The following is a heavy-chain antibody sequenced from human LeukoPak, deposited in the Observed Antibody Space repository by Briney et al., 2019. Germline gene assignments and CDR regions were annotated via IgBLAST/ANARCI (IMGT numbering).Heavy chain of an antibody. CDR2: IYYSGST. D-gene: IGHD3-3*01. Sequence: SGTLSLTCTVSGGSISTSSYYWGWVRQPPGKGLEWIGSIYYSGSTYYNPPLKSRVTISVDTSKNQFSLKLSSVTAADTAVYYCARGPLYDFWSGYYHTSFDYWGQGTLVTVSS. CDR3: ARGPLYDFWSGYYHTSFDY. J-gene: IGHJ4*02. CDR1: GGSISTSSYY. V-gene: IGHV4-39*07.